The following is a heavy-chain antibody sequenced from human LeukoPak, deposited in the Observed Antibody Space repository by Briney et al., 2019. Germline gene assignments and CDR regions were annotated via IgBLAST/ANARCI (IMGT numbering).Heavy chain of an antibody. V-gene: IGHV4-4*07. Sequence: SETLSLTCTVSGGSISSYCWSWIRQPAGKGLEWIGRIYTSGSTNHNPSLKSRVTMSVDTSKNQFSLKLSSVAAADTAVYYCARGSSSWGYFDYWGQGTLVTVSS. J-gene: IGHJ4*02. D-gene: IGHD6-13*01. CDR2: IYTSGST. CDR1: GGSISSYC. CDR3: ARGSSSWGYFDY.